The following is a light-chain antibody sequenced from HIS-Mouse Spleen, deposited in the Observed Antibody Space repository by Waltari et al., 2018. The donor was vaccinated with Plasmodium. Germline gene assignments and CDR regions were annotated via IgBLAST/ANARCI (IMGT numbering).Light chain of an antibody. V-gene: IGLV2-23*01. J-gene: IGLJ2*01. CDR2: EGS. CDR3: CSYAGSRV. CDR1: SRDVGSSNL. Sequence: QSALTQPASVSGSPGQSITISCTGPSRDVGSSNLVSCYQQHPGKAPKLMIYEGSTRPSGVSNRFSGSKSGNTASLTISGLQAEDEADYYCCSYAGSRVFGGGTKLTVL.